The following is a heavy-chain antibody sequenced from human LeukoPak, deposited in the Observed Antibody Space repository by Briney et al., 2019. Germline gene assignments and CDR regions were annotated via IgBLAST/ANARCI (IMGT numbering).Heavy chain of an antibody. D-gene: IGHD2-21*01. Sequence: PGGSLRLSCAASGFTFSNYWMHWVRQGPGMGLVWVSRIQSDGSSTDYADSVKGRFTISRDNAKNTLYLQMNSLRVEDTAVYYCARAGGIDNLWGQGTLSPSPQ. J-gene: IGHJ4*02. CDR2: IQSDGSST. CDR1: GFTFSNYW. V-gene: IGHV3-74*01. CDR3: ARAGGIDNL.